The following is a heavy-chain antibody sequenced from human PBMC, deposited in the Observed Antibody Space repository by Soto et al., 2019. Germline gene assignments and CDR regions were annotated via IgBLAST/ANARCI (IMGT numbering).Heavy chain of an antibody. J-gene: IGHJ5*02. CDR1: GYTFTSYG. CDR2: ISAYNGNT. Sequence: RASVKVSCKASGYTFTSYGISWVRQAPGQGLEGTGWISAYNGNTNYAQKLQGRVTMTTDTSTSTAYMELRSLRSDDTAVYYCARVSGKVDWIQSSYWMDAWGQGTLVTVSS. V-gene: IGHV1-18*01. CDR3: ARVSGKVDWIQSSYWMDA. D-gene: IGHD3-9*01.